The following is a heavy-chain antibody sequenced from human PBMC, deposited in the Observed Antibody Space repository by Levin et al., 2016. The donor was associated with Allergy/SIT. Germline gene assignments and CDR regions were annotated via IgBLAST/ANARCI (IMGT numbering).Heavy chain of an antibody. CDR1: GYTFTSYY. CDR2: INPSGGST. Sequence: ASVKVSCKASGYTFTSYYMHWVRQAPGQGLEWMGIINPSGGSTSYAQKFQGRVTMTRDTSTSTVYMELSSLRSEDTAVYYCARVGGGDYSNYGGPFDYWGQGTLVTVSS. V-gene: IGHV1-46*01. J-gene: IGHJ4*02. D-gene: IGHD4-11*01. CDR3: ARVGGGDYSNYGGPFDY.